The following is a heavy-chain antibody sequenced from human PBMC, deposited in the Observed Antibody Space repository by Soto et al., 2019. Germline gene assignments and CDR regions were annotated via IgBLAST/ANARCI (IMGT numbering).Heavy chain of an antibody. J-gene: IGHJ4*02. CDR2: IKEDGSEK. D-gene: IGHD2-21*01. CDR3: ARIIYGGDYYFDY. CDR1: RFTFSSYW. Sequence: AGSLRLSCAASRFTFSSYWMSWVRQAPGKGLEWVANIKEDGSEKYYVDSVKGRFTISRDNAKNSLYLQMNSLRAEDTTVYYCARIIYGGDYYFDYWGQGALVTVSS. V-gene: IGHV3-7*01.